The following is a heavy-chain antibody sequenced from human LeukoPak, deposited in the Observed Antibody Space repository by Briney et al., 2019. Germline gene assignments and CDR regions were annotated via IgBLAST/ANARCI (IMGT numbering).Heavy chain of an antibody. V-gene: IGHV4-4*02. CDR2: VSLAGQT. Sequence: PSETLSLTCDVSGGSISNTNWWSWVRQPPGQGLEWIGEVSLAGQTNYNPSLNGRVTMSLDESSNQLSLKLTSVTAADTAIYYCSRGHVGSLPFQHWGQGTLVTVSS. J-gene: IGHJ1*01. CDR3: SRGHVGSLPFQH. CDR1: GGSISNTNW. D-gene: IGHD3-16*01.